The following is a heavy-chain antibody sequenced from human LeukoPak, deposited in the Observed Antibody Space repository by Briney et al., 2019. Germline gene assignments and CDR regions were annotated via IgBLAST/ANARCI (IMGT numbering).Heavy chain of an antibody. Sequence: GRSLRLSCAASGFTFSSYAMHWVRQAPGKGLEWVAVISYDGSNKYYADSVKGRFTISRDNSKNTLYLQMNSLRAEDTAVYYCARDENTAMVDYWGQGTLVTVSS. CDR3: ARDENTAMVDY. CDR2: ISYDGSNK. J-gene: IGHJ4*02. V-gene: IGHV3-30*01. CDR1: GFTFSSYA. D-gene: IGHD5-18*01.